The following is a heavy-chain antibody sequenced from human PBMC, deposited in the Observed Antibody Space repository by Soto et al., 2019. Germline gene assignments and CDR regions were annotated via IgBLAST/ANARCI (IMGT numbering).Heavy chain of an antibody. CDR1: GFTFSSYG. Sequence: GGSLRLSCAASGFTFSSYGMHWVRQAPGKGLEWVAVIWYDGSNKYNADSVKGRFTISRDNSKNTLYLQMNSLRSEDTAVYYCAMVDSSGYYAVYYYYGMDVWGQGTTVTVSS. V-gene: IGHV3-33*01. D-gene: IGHD3-22*01. CDR2: IWYDGSNK. J-gene: IGHJ6*02. CDR3: AMVDSSGYYAVYYYYGMDV.